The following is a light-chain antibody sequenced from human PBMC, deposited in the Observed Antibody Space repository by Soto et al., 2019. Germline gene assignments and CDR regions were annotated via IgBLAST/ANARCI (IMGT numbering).Light chain of an antibody. CDR3: QVWDSSSDRDVV. J-gene: IGLJ2*01. CDR1: NIGSKS. CDR2: YDS. Sequence: SYELTQPPSVAVAPGKTARITCGGNNIGSKSAHWYQQKPGQAPVLVIYYDSDRPSGIPERFSGSNSGNTATLTISRVEAGDEADYYCQVWDSSSDRDVVFGGGTKLPVL. V-gene: IGLV3-21*04.